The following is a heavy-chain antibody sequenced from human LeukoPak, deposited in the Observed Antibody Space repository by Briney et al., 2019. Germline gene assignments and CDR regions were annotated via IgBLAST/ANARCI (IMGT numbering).Heavy chain of an antibody. CDR1: GYSFTSHG. Sequence: APVKVSCKASGYSFTSHGISWVRQAPGQGLEWMGWISGYNGNTKYAQKLQGRVTMTTDTPTSTAYMELRSLRSDDTAVYYCARDVYGSGTYHHYWGQGTLITVSS. CDR2: ISGYNGNT. V-gene: IGHV1-18*01. D-gene: IGHD3-10*01. CDR3: ARDVYGSGTYHHY. J-gene: IGHJ4*02.